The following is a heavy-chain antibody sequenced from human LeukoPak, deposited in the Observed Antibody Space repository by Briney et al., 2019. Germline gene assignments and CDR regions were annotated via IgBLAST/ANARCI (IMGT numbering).Heavy chain of an antibody. J-gene: IGHJ6*02. V-gene: IGHV4-59*08. CDR3: ARHSGFLTLYYSGLDV. Sequence: SETLSLTCTVSGGSISNYYWSWMRQSPGEGLEWIGYDHYSGSTNYNPSLKSRVTVSVDMSQNQFSLKLNSVTAADTAVYFCARHSGFLTLYYSGLDVWGQGTTVTVSS. CDR2: DHYSGST. CDR1: GGSISNYY. D-gene: IGHD6-19*01.